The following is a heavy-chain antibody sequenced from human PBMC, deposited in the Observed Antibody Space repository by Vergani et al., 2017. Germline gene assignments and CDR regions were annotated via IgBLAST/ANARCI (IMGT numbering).Heavy chain of an antibody. D-gene: IGHD3-22*01. CDR3: VRDFPSGYYYVSGAYHYYGMDV. Sequence: QVQLQESGPGLVKPSQTLSLTCTVSGDFISSWSYYWGWIRQPAGKGLEWIGRVYSSGSAKDNPSLKSRVTISVDASMNQFSLKLSSVPAADTAVYYCVRDFPSGYYYVSGAYHYYGMDVWGEGTTVTVSS. J-gene: IGHJ6*04. CDR2: VYSSGSA. CDR1: GDFISSWSYY. V-gene: IGHV4-61*02.